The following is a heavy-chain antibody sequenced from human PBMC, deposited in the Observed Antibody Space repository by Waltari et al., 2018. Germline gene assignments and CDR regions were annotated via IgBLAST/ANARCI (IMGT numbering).Heavy chain of an antibody. CDR2: ISGSGGST. J-gene: IGHJ4*02. CDR3: AKVGGELSGNFDY. CDR1: GFTFSSYA. V-gene: IGHV3-23*01. Sequence: EVQLLESGGGLVQPGGSLRLPCAASGFTFSSYAMSWVRQAPGKGLDWVSAISGSGGSTYYADSVKGRFTISRDNSKNTLYLQMNSLRAEDTAVYYCAKVGGELSGNFDYWGQGTLVTVSS. D-gene: IGHD3-16*02.